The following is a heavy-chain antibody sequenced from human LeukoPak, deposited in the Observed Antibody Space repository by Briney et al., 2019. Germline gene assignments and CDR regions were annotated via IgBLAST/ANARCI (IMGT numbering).Heavy chain of an antibody. CDR1: GFTFSSYA. D-gene: IGHD2-2*01. J-gene: IGHJ4*02. V-gene: IGHV3-30-3*01. Sequence: GGSLRLSCAASGFTFSSYAMHWVRQAPGKGLEWVAVISYDGSNKYYADSVKGRFTISRDNSKNTLYLQMNSLRAEDTAVYYCASLVVPAATFDYWGQGTLVTVSS. CDR3: ASLVVPAATFDY. CDR2: ISYDGSNK.